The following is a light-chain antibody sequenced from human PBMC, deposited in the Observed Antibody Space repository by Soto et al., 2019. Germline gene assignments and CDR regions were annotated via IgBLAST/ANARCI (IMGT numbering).Light chain of an antibody. CDR2: DAS. Sequence: EIVLAQSPGTLSLSPGESATLSCRASQSVSSSFLAWYQQKAGQAPRLLIYDASSRATGIPDRFSGGGSGTDFTLTISRLEPEDFAVYYCQQFSSYPLTFGGGTKVDIK. CDR3: QQFSSYPLT. CDR1: QSVSSSF. J-gene: IGKJ4*01. V-gene: IGKV3-20*01.